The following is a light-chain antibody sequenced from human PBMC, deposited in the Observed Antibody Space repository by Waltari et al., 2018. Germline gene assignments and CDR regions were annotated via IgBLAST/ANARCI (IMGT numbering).Light chain of an antibody. CDR1: RSVNTF. J-gene: IGKJ1*01. V-gene: IGKV3-11*01. CDR3: QHRANMPPWT. CDR2: DAS. Sequence: VVLTQSPATLSLSPGERATLSCRASRSVNTFLVWYQQKPGQAPRPVISDASYRASGIPARISGSGSGTDFTLTISCLEPADFADSYCQHRANMPPWTFGQGTRVEV.